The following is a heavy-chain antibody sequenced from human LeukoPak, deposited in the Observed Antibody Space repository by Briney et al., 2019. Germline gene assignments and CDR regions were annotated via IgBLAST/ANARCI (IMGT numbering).Heavy chain of an antibody. CDR3: AGLVVVAATLDY. CDR2: IYYSGST. J-gene: IGHJ4*02. D-gene: IGHD2-15*01. CDR1: GGSISSSSYS. V-gene: IGHV4-39*01. Sequence: SETLSLTCTVSGGSISSSSYSWGWIRQPPGKGLEWIGSIYYSGSTYYNPSLKSRVTISVDTSKNQFSLKLSSVTAADTAVYYCAGLVVVAATLDYWGQGTLVTVSS.